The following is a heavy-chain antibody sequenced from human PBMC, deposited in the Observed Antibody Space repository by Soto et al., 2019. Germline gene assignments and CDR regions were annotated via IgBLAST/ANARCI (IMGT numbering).Heavy chain of an antibody. CDR3: VGSPGGLGWFDP. CDR2: LYYSGSS. V-gene: IGHV4-59*08. J-gene: IGHJ5*02. CDR1: RGSISRYY. Sequence: QVQLQESGPRLVKPSETLSLTCTVSRGSISRYYFSWIRQPPGKGLEWIGYLYYSGSSTYNPSLRSRVTISVATPKNQISLKLNSVTAADTAVYFCVGSPGGLGWFDPWGLGILVTVSS. D-gene: IGHD6-19*01.